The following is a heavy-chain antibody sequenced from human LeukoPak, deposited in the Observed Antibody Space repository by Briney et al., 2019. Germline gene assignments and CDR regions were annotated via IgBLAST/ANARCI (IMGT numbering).Heavy chain of an antibody. D-gene: IGHD4-17*01. CDR2: IRSKPNSFAT. Sequence: GESLKISCAASGFTFSGSTMHWVRQASGQGLEWVGRIRSKPNSFATAYAASVKGRFTISRDDSKNTAYLQMNSLKTEDTAVYYCTSPIHFGDYDYYYGMDVWGQGTTVIVSS. CDR1: GFTFSGST. CDR3: TSPIHFGDYDYYYGMDV. J-gene: IGHJ6*02. V-gene: IGHV3-73*01.